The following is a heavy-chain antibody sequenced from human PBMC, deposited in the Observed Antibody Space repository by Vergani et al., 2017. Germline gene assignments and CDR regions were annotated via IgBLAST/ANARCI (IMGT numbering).Heavy chain of an antibody. CDR2: IYYSGST. J-gene: IGHJ4*02. CDR1: GGSISSSSYY. D-gene: IGHD3-22*01. CDR3: ARMGTYYYDSSGYSCFDY. V-gene: IGHV4-39*07. Sequence: QLQLQESGPGLVKPSETLSLTCTVSGGSISSSSYYWGWIRPPPGKGLEWIGSIYYSGSTYYNPSLKSRVTISVDTSQNQFSLKLSSVTAADTAVYYCARMGTYYYDSSGYSCFDYWGQGTLVTVSS.